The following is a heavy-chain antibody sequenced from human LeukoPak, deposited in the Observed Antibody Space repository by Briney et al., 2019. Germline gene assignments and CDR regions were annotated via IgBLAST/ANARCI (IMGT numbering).Heavy chain of an antibody. D-gene: IGHD3-10*01. CDR1: GFTFTTNW. J-gene: IGHJ5*02. CDR2: IKQDGSEK. V-gene: IGHV3-7*01. CDR3: AKDLSYTLDNWFDP. Sequence: PGGSLRLSCAASGFTFTTNWMTWVRQAPGKGLEWVANIKQDGSEKYFVDSVKGRFTISRDNANNSLYLQMNSLRAEDTAVYYCAKDLSYTLDNWFDPWGQGTLVTVSS.